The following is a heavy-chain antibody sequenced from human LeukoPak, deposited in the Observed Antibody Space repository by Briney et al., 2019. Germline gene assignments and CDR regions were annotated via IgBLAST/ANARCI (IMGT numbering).Heavy chain of an antibody. J-gene: IGHJ4*02. CDR2: IWYDGSNK. CDR3: ARARNNYDSSGYSALDC. Sequence: GGSLRLPCAASSGLLFSSHGMHWVRQAPGKGLEWVAVIWYDGSNKWYADSVKGRFTISRDNSKNTLYLQMDSLRAEDTAVYYCARARNNYDSSGYSALDCWGQGTLVTVSS. CDR1: GLLFSSHG. V-gene: IGHV3-33*01. D-gene: IGHD3-22*01.